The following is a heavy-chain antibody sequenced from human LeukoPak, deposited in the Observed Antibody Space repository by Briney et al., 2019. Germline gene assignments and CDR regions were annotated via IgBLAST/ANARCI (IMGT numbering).Heavy chain of an antibody. CDR3: ARAMITFGGVIAELNWFDP. Sequence: SVNVSCKASGGTFSSYGISWVRQAPGQGLEWMGGIIPIFGTANYAQKFQGRVTITADESTSTAYMELSSLRSEDTAVYYCARAMITFGGVIAELNWFDPWGQGTLVTVSS. CDR2: IIPIFGTA. D-gene: IGHD3-16*02. J-gene: IGHJ5*02. V-gene: IGHV1-69*13. CDR1: GGTFSSYG.